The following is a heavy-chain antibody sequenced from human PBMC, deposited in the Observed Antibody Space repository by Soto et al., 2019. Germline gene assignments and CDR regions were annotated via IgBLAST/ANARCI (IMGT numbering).Heavy chain of an antibody. D-gene: IGHD2-2*01. CDR2: INPNSGGT. Sequence: QVQLVQSGAQVKKPGASVKVSCKASGYTFTGYYMHWVRQAPGQGLEWMRWINPNSGGTNYAQKFQGWVTMTRDTSISTAYMELSRLRSDDTAVYYCARASVSVPAAVLGYFDYWGQGTLVTVSS. CDR3: ARASVSVPAAVLGYFDY. J-gene: IGHJ4*02. V-gene: IGHV1-2*04. CDR1: GYTFTGYY.